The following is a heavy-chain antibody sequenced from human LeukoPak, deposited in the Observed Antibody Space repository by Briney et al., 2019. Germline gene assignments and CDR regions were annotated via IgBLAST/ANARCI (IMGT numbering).Heavy chain of an antibody. V-gene: IGHV4-39*01. D-gene: IGHD3-3*01. Sequence: SETLSLTCTVSGGSISSSSYYWGWIRQPPGKGLEWIGSIYYSGSTYYNPSLKSRVTISVDTSKNQFSLKLSSVTAADTAVYYCARRLTIIAHYYYYYGMDVWGQGTTVTVSS. J-gene: IGHJ6*02. CDR2: IYYSGST. CDR1: GGSISSSSYY. CDR3: ARRLTIIAHYYYYYGMDV.